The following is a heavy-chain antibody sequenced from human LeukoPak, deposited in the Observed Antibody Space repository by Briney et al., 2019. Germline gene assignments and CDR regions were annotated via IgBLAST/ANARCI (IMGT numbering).Heavy chain of an antibody. Sequence: GGSLRLSCTASGFIASSNYMSWVRQAPGKGLESVSGINWYGGSTGYADSLKGRFTISRDKAKNSLYLQMNSLRAEDTALYYCARGYGSGEDGDYWGQGTLVTVSS. CDR2: INWYGGST. D-gene: IGHD3-10*01. J-gene: IGHJ4*02. CDR3: ARGYGSGEDGDY. CDR1: GFIASSNY. V-gene: IGHV3-20*04.